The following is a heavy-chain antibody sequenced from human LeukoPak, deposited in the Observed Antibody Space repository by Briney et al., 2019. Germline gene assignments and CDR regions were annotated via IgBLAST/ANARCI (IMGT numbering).Heavy chain of an antibody. V-gene: IGHV3-66*01. CDR3: ARGDKGGYSYGYSSFDY. D-gene: IGHD5-18*01. J-gene: IGHJ4*02. Sequence: GGSLRLSCAASGFTVSSNYMSWVRQAPGKGLEWVSVIYSGGSTYYADSVKGRFTISRDNAKNSLYLQMNSLRAEDTAVYYCARGDKGGYSYGYSSFDYWGQGTLVTVSS. CDR2: IYSGGST. CDR1: GFTVSSNY.